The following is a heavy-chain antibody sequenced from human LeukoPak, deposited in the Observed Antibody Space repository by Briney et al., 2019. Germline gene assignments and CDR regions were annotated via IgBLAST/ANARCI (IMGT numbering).Heavy chain of an antibody. CDR3: ARGVGYCSSTSCYWWFDT. Sequence: GGSLRLSCAASGFTFSSYWMHWVRQAPGKGLVWVSRINSDGSSTSYADSVKGRFTISRDNAKNTLYPQMNSLRAEDTAVYYCARGVGYCSSTSCYWWFDTWGQGTLVTVSS. CDR2: INSDGSST. D-gene: IGHD2-2*01. V-gene: IGHV3-74*01. J-gene: IGHJ5*02. CDR1: GFTFSSYW.